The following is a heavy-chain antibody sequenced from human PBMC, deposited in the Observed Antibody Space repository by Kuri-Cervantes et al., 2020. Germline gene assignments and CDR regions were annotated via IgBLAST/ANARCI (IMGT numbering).Heavy chain of an antibody. CDR3: AREFIAVAGTLPPDY. V-gene: IGHV1-18*01. D-gene: IGHD6-19*01. CDR1: GYTFTSYG. Sequence: ASVKVSCKASGYTFTSYGISWVRQAPGKELEWMGRIRAYNSNTNYAQKLQGRVTMTTDTSTSTAYMVLRCLRSDDTAVYYCAREFIAVAGTLPPDYWGQGTLVTVSS. CDR2: IRAYNSNT. J-gene: IGHJ4*02.